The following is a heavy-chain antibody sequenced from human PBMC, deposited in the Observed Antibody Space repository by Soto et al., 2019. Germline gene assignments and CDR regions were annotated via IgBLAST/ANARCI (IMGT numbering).Heavy chain of an antibody. CDR2: IWYDGTNK. J-gene: IGHJ6*03. CDR3: AKNYYGSGSYYYYYYMDV. CDR1: GFTFSSYG. V-gene: IGHV3-33*06. Sequence: GGSLRHSCAASGFTFSSYGMHWVRQAPGKGLEWVAVIWYDGTNKYYTDSVKGRFTISRDNSKNTLYLEMNSLRAEDTAVYYCAKNYYGSGSYYYYYYMDVWGKGTTLTVS. D-gene: IGHD3-10*01.